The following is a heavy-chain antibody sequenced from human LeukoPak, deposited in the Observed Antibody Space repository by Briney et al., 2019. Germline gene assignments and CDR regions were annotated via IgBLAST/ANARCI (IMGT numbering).Heavy chain of an antibody. D-gene: IGHD2-2*01. V-gene: IGHV4-31*03. J-gene: IGHJ5*02. CDR3: ARRLTQYDCFDP. CDR1: GGSISSGGYY. Sequence: SETLSLTCTVSGGSISSGGYYWSWIRQHPGKGLEWIGYIYYSGSTYYNPSLKSRVTISVDTSKNQFSLHLNSVTPEDTAVYYCARRLTQYDCFDPWGQGILVTVSS. CDR2: IYYSGST.